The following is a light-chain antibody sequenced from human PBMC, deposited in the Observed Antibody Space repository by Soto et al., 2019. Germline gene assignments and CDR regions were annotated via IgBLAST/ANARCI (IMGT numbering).Light chain of an antibody. CDR1: SSNIGSNY. J-gene: IGLJ1*01. CDR3: AAWDDSLSEV. V-gene: IGLV1-47*01. CDR2: RNN. Sequence: QYVLTQPPSASGTPGQRVTISCSGSSSNIGSNYVYWYQQLPGTAPKLLTYRNNQRPSGVPDRFSGSKSGTSASLAISGLRSEDEADYYCAAWDDSLSEVFGTGTKVTVL.